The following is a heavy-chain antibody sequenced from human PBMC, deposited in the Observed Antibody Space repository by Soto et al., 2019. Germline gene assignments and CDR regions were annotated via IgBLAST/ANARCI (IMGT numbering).Heavy chain of an antibody. D-gene: IGHD2-15*01. CDR2: IYYSGST. CDR3: ARSRTSATTFLWFDP. V-gene: IGHV4-31*03. J-gene: IGHJ5*02. Sequence: PSETLSLTCTVSGGSISSGGYYWSWIRQHPGKGLEWIGYIYYSGSTYYNPSLKSRVTISVDTSKNQFSLKLSSVTAADTAVYYCARSRTSATTFLWFDPWGQGTRVTVSS. CDR1: GGSISSGGYY.